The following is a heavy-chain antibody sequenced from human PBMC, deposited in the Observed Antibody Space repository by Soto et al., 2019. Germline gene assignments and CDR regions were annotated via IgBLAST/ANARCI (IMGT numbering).Heavy chain of an antibody. CDR2: IYYSGST. CDR1: GGSISSHY. D-gene: IGHD3-9*01. J-gene: IGHJ4*02. V-gene: IGHV4-59*11. CDR3: ASDLIKSDWLDFDS. Sequence: SETLSLTCTVSGGSISSHYWSWLRQPPGKGLEWIGYIYYSGSTNYNPSLKSRVTISVDRSKNQFSLKLSSVTAADTAVYYCASDLIKSDWLDFDSWGQGTLVTVSS.